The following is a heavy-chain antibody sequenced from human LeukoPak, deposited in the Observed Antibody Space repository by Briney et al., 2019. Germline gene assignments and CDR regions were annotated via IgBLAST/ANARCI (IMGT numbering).Heavy chain of an antibody. Sequence: SETLSLTCTVSGDSISNSGYYWAWIRQSPGKGLEWIGSISYSGNPYYTPSLKSRLTISIDTSKNQFSLNLTSAAAADTAVYFCASQMVGAALDHWGQGTLVTVSS. CDR1: GDSISNSGYY. J-gene: IGHJ4*02. CDR2: ISYSGNP. D-gene: IGHD2-15*01. V-gene: IGHV4-39*01. CDR3: ASQMVGAALDH.